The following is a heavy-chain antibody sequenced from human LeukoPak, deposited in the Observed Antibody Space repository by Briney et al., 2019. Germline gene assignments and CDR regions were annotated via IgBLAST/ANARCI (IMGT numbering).Heavy chain of an antibody. CDR1: GYTFTSSG. D-gene: IGHD6-19*01. Sequence: GASVKVSCKASGYTFTSSGISWVRQAPGQGLEWMGWISTYTGYSKYAQNLQGRVTMTADTSTSTAYMELSSLRSDDTAMYYCAKDSSGGYSDYWGQGTLVTVSS. V-gene: IGHV1-18*01. CDR2: ISTYTGYS. CDR3: AKDSSGGYSDY. J-gene: IGHJ4*02.